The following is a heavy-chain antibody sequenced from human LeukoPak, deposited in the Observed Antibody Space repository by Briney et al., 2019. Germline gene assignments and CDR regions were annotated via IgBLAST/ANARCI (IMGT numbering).Heavy chain of an antibody. Sequence: ASVKVSCKASGYTFTSYYMHWVRQAPGQGLEWMGIINPSGGSTSYARKFQGRVTMTRDTSISTAYMELSRLRSDDTAVYYCARDLYGGTSATFDYWGQGTLVTVSS. V-gene: IGHV1-46*01. CDR2: INPSGGST. J-gene: IGHJ4*02. D-gene: IGHD4-23*01. CDR1: GYTFTSYY. CDR3: ARDLYGGTSATFDY.